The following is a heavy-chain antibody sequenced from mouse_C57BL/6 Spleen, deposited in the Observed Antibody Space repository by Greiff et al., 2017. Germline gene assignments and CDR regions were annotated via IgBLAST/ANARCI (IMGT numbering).Heavy chain of an antibody. Sequence: QVQLQQPGAELVRPGSSVKLSCKASGFTFTSYWMDWVKQRPGQGLEWIGNIYPYDSETQYNQKFKGKATLTVDKSSSTSYMQLSSLTSEDSAVYDGAGGSGFTYWGQGALVTVSA. J-gene: IGHJ3*01. CDR2: IYPYDSET. V-gene: IGHV1-61*01. CDR3: AGGSGFTY. CDR1: GFTFTSYW.